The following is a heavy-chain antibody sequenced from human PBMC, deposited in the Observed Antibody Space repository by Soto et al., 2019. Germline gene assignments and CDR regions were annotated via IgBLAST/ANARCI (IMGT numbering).Heavy chain of an antibody. CDR1: GFTFSSYG. V-gene: IGHV3-33*01. J-gene: IGHJ5*02. D-gene: IGHD6-19*01. CDR2: IWYDGSNK. Sequence: QVQLVESGGGVVQPGRSLRLSCAASGFTFSSYGMHWVRQAPGKGLEWVAVIWYDGSNKYYADSVKGRFSISRDNSKNTLYLQMNSLRAEDTAVYYCAREGSGSSDTWGQGTLVTVSS. CDR3: AREGSGSSDT.